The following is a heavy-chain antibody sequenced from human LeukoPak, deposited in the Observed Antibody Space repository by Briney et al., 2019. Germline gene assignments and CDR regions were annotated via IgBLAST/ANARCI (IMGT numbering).Heavy chain of an antibody. CDR1: GFTFSSYG. CDR2: ISGSGGST. D-gene: IGHD1-26*01. CDR3: AKMPGSYTRNYFDY. J-gene: IGHJ4*02. V-gene: IGHV3-23*01. Sequence: GGSLRLSCAASGFTFSSYGMSWVRQAPGKGLEWVSAISGSGGSTYYADSVKGRFTISRDNSKNTLYLQMNSLRAEDTAVYYCAKMPGSYTRNYFDYWGQGTLVTVSS.